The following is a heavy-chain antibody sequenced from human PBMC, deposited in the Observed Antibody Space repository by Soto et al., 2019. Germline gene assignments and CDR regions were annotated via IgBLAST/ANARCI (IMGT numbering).Heavy chain of an antibody. Sequence: CGGNNSRYRWTSIRQPPGKGLEWIGYIYYSGSTNYNPSLKSRVTISVHTSKNQFSLKLSSVTAADTAVYYCARAYGYYFDYWGQRTLVTVSS. V-gene: IGHV4-59*01. CDR3: ARAYGYYFDY. CDR1: GGNNSRYR. D-gene: IGHD4-17*01. CDR2: IYYSGST. J-gene: IGHJ4*02.